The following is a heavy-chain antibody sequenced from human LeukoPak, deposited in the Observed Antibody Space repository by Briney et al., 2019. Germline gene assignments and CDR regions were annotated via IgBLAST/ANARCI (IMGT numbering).Heavy chain of an antibody. D-gene: IGHD5-18*01. J-gene: IGHJ6*03. Sequence: ASVKVSCKASGYTFTSYAMNWVRQAPGQGLEWMGWINTNTGNPTYAQGFTGRFVFSLDTSVSTAYLQISSLKAEDTAVYYCARMGYSYGYRLFYYYYYMDVWGKGTTVTVSS. CDR1: GYTFTSYA. V-gene: IGHV7-4-1*02. CDR2: INTNTGNP. CDR3: ARMGYSYGYRLFYYYYYMDV.